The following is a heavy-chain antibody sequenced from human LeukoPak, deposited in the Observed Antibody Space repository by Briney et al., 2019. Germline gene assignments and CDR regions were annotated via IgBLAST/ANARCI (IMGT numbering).Heavy chain of an antibody. CDR2: IYPGDSDT. CDR1: GYSFTSYW. J-gene: IGHJ4*02. Sequence: GESLKISCKGSGYSFTSYWIGWVGQMPGKGLEWMGIIYPGDSDTRYSPSFQGQVTISADKSISTAYLQWSSLKASDTAMYYCARMAYYYDSSGYLDFWGQATLVTVSS. D-gene: IGHD3-22*01. V-gene: IGHV5-51*01. CDR3: ARMAYYYDSSGYLDF.